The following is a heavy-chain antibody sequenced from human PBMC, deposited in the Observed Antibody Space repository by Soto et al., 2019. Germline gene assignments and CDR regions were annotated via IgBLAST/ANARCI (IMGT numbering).Heavy chain of an antibody. CDR3: DRVGFGELLAQGMDV. D-gene: IGHD3-10*01. V-gene: IGHV4-30-4*01. Sequence: SETLSLTCTVSGGSISSGDYYWSWIRQPPGKGLEWIGYIYYSGSTYYNPSLKSRVTISVDTSKNQFSLKLSSVTAADTAVYYCDRVGFGELLAQGMDVWGQGTTVTVSS. CDR1: GGSISSGDYY. J-gene: IGHJ6*02. CDR2: IYYSGST.